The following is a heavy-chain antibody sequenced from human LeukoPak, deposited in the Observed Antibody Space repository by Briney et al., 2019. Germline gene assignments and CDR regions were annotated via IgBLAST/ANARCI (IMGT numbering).Heavy chain of an antibody. D-gene: IGHD5-24*01. CDR1: GFTFSSYV. J-gene: IGHJ4*02. V-gene: IGHV3-74*01. Sequence: GGSLRLSCAASGFTFSSYVMHWVRQAPGKGLVWVSRINSDGSTTTYADSVRGRFTISRDNAKNTLYLQMNSLRAEDTAVYYCARENGDGYNTDFDYWGQGTLVTVSS. CDR2: INSDGSTT. CDR3: ARENGDGYNTDFDY.